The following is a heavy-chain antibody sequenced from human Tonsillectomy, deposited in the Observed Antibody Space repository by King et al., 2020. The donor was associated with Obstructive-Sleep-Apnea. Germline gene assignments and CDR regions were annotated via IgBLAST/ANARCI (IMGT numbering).Heavy chain of an antibody. CDR3: ARVAGPGHFDS. J-gene: IGHJ4*02. V-gene: IGHV4-59*01. CDR2: AHSIGHT. Sequence: QLQESGPGLVKSSETLSLTCVISGGAIGRYYWSWIRQLPGKRLEWIGQAHSIGHTKDNPSLQSRVAISADTSKNQFSLTLRSVTAADTAVYFCARVAGPGHFDSWGQGTLVTVSS. CDR1: GGAIGRYY.